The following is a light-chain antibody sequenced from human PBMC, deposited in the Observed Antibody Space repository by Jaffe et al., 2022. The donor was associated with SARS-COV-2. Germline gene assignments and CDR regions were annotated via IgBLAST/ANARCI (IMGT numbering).Light chain of an antibody. CDR1: SSDIGSYNT. CDR2: EVN. V-gene: IGLV2-23*02. Sequence: QSALTQPASVSGSPGQSITISCTGTSSDIGSYNTVSWYQQHPGKAPQLIIYEVNKRPSGVSNRFSGSKSGNTASLTISGLQAEDEADYYCCSYAGYSTPYVFGTGAKVTVL. CDR3: CSYAGYSTPYV. J-gene: IGLJ1*01.